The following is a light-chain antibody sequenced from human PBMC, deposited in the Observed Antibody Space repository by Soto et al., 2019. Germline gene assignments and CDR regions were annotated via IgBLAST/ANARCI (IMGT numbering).Light chain of an antibody. J-gene: IGKJ2*01. CDR3: QQYGHWPPYT. V-gene: IGKV3-15*01. Sequence: EIVMTQSPATLSVSPGERVTLSCRASQSVSRKLAWYQQKPGQAPRLLIYGTNTRATGIPARFSGSGSGTEFTLTISSLQSEDFGIYYCQQYGHWPPYTFGQGTTLETK. CDR1: QSVSRK. CDR2: GTN.